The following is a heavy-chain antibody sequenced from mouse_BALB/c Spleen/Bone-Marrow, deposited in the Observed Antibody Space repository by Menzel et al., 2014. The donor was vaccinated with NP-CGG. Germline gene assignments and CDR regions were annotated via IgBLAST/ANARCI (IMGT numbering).Heavy chain of an antibody. CDR1: GYVFSTYW. Sequence: VKLMESGAELVRPGSSVKISCKSSGYVFSTYWINWVKQRPGQGLEWIGQIYPGDGDTGFNGKFKDKATLTADESSNTAYMQLSSLTSEDSAVYFCARGGISVDYWGQGTTLTVSS. J-gene: IGHJ2*01. V-gene: IGHV1-80*01. CDR3: ARGGISVDY. CDR2: IYPGDGDT.